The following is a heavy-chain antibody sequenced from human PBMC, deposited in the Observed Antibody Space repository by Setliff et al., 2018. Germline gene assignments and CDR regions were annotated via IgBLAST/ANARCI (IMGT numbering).Heavy chain of an antibody. J-gene: IGHJ6*03. CDR2: IDISSTTI. Sequence: LRLSCAASGFTFSSYSMKWVRQAPGKGLEWISYIDISSTTIYYADPVKGRFTISRDNAKNSLYLQMNSLRAGDTAVYYCARVGRERSNGECYSTTPCYSYYMDVWGKGTTVTVS. CDR3: ARVGRERSNGECYSTTPCYSYYMDV. CDR1: GFTFSSYS. V-gene: IGHV3-48*01. D-gene: IGHD2-8*01.